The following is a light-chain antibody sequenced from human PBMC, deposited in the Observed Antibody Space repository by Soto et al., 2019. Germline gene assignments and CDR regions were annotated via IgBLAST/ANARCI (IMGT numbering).Light chain of an antibody. CDR2: KAS. V-gene: IGKV1-5*03. CDR1: QSISSW. CDR3: QQYNSYPWT. J-gene: IGKJ1*01. Sequence: DIPMTQSPSTLSASVGDKVTITCRASQSISSWLAWYQQKPGKAPKLLIYKASTLESGVPSNFSGSGSGTEFTLSISSLQPEDFATYYCQQYNSYPWTIGQGTKVDVK.